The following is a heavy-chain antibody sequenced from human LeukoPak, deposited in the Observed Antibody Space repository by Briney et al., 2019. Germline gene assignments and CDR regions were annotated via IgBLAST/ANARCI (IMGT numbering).Heavy chain of an antibody. CDR3: ASTRYYDSSGEAGDDAFDI. D-gene: IGHD3-22*01. CDR2: ISSNGGST. Sequence: GGSLRLSCAASGFTFSSYAMHWVRQAPGKGLEYVSAISSNGGSTYYANSVKGRFTISRDNSKNTLYLQMGSLRAEDMAMYYCASTRYYDSSGEAGDDAFDIWGQGTMVTVSS. V-gene: IGHV3-64*01. CDR1: GFTFSSYA. J-gene: IGHJ3*02.